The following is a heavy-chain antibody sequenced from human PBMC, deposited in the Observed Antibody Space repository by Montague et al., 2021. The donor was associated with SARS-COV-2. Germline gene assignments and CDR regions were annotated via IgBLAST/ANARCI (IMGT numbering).Heavy chain of an antibody. V-gene: IGHV4-59*01. Sequence: SETLSLNCTVSGGSISRYSCTWIRQPPGKGLEWIGYIYNGGSTNXNPSLTSGVTISVDTSKNQFSLKLSSVAAADTAVYYCARVGRGSSWYEVAFDIWGQGTMVTVSS. CDR2: IYNGGST. CDR3: ARVGRGSSWYEVAFDI. J-gene: IGHJ3*02. D-gene: IGHD6-13*01. CDR1: GGSISRYS.